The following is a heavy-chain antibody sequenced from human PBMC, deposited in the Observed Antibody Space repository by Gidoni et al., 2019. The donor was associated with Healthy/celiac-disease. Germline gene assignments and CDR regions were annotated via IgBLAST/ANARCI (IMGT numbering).Heavy chain of an antibody. CDR3: ARCGYSYGSGWFDP. J-gene: IGHJ5*02. CDR1: GGSISSYY. Sequence: QVQLQESGPGLVKPSETLSLTCTVSGGSISSYYWSWIRQPPGKGLEWIGYIYYSGSTNYNPSLKSRVTISVDTSKNQFSLKLSSVTAADTAVYYCARCGYSYGSGWFDPWGQGTLVTVSS. D-gene: IGHD5-18*01. V-gene: IGHV4-59*01. CDR2: IYYSGST.